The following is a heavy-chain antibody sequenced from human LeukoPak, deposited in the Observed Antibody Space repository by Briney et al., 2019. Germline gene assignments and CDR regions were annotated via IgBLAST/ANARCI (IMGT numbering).Heavy chain of an antibody. CDR3: ARDRNTVFDY. J-gene: IGHJ4*02. V-gene: IGHV3-21*01. CDR1: GFTFSSYS. Sequence: GGSLRLSCAASGFTFSSYSMNWVRQAPGKGLEWVSPISSGSSYIYYADSVKGRFTISRDNAKNSLYLQMNSLRAEDTAVYYCARDRNTVFDYWGQGTLVTVSS. CDR2: ISSGSSYI. D-gene: IGHD1-14*01.